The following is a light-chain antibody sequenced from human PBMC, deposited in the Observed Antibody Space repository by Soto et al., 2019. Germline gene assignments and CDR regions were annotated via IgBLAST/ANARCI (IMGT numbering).Light chain of an antibody. CDR3: QQYGSSPRT. J-gene: IGKJ2*01. CDR1: QSVSSSY. Sequence: VLTQSPGTLSLSPGERATLSCRASQSVSSSYLAWYQQKPGQAPRLLIYGASSRATGIPDRFSGSGSGTDFTLTISRLEPEDFAVYYCQQYGSSPRTFGQGTKLEIK. CDR2: GAS. V-gene: IGKV3-20*01.